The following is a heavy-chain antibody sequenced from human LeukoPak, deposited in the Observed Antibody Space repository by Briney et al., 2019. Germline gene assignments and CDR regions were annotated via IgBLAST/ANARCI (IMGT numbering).Heavy chain of an antibody. Sequence: GGSLRLSCAASGFTFSSYWMHWVRQAPGKGPVWVSRIDSDGSSTSYAGSVKGPFTISRDNAKNTLYLQMNSLRAEDTAVYYCTRDGSGELPIDCWGQGILVTVSS. V-gene: IGHV3-74*01. CDR2: IDSDGSST. CDR3: TRDGSGELPIDC. CDR1: GFTFSSYW. J-gene: IGHJ4*02. D-gene: IGHD3-10*01.